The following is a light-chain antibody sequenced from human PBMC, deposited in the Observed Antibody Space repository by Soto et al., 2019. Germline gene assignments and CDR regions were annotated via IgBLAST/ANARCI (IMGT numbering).Light chain of an antibody. CDR1: QSISGW. CDR3: QQSYSTPIT. CDR2: KAS. V-gene: IGKV1-5*03. J-gene: IGKJ5*01. Sequence: DVQMTQSPSTRSASVGDRVTITCRASQSISGWLAWYQQRPGTAPKLMIYKASTLKSGVPSRFSGSGSGTDFTPTISSLQPEDFATYYCQQSYSTPITFGQGTRLEIK.